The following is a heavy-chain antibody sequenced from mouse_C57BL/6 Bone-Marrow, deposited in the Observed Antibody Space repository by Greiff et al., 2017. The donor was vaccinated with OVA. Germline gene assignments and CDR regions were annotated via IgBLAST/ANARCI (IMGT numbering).Heavy chain of an antibody. J-gene: IGHJ2*01. V-gene: IGHV1-64*01. CDR3: ARGGILRYDY. D-gene: IGHD1-1*01. CDR2: IHPNSGST. CDR1: GYTFTSYW. Sequence: VQLQQPGAELVKPGASVKLSCKASGYTFTSYWMHWVKQRPGQGLEWIGMIHPNSGSTNYNEKFKSKATQTVDKSASTAYMQLSSLTSEDSAVYYCARGGILRYDYWGQGTTLTVSS.